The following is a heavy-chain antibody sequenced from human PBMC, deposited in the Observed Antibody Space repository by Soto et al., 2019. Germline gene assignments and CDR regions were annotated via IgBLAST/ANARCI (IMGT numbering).Heavy chain of an antibody. CDR1: GFTFSSYA. CDR3: AKDLGHYYGSGSVY. V-gene: IGHV3-64D*06. D-gene: IGHD3-10*01. Sequence: PGGSLRLSCSASGFTFSSYAMHWVRQAPGKGLEYVSAISSNGGSTYYADSVKGRFTISRDNSKNTLYLQMSSLRAEDTAVYYCAKDLGHYYGSGSVYWGQGTLVTVSP. J-gene: IGHJ4*02. CDR2: ISSNGGST.